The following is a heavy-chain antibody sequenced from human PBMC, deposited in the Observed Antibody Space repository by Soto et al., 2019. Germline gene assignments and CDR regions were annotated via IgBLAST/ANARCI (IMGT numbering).Heavy chain of an antibody. V-gene: IGHV1-18*01. Sequence: QVPLVQSGAEVKKPGASVKVSCKASGYTFRDYGISWVRQAPGQGLEWMGWISAFNGNTNYTKKFQDRVTVTTDTSTNTAYMELRSLRSDDTAVYYCARDQQWLVPDPLNVDFWGPGTPVIVS. J-gene: IGHJ4*02. CDR1: GYTFRDYG. CDR3: ARDQQWLVPDPLNVDF. CDR2: ISAFNGNT. D-gene: IGHD6-19*01.